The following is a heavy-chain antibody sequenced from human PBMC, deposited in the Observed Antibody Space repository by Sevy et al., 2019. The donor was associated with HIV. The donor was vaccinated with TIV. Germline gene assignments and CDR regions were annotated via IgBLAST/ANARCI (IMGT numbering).Heavy chain of an antibody. J-gene: IGHJ4*02. CDR1: GDSVSSNSAA. D-gene: IGHD2-2*01. V-gene: IGHV6-1*01. Sequence: QSQTLSLTCAISGDSVSSNSAAWNWIRQSPSRGLEWLGRTYYRSKWYNDYAVSVKSRITINPDTSKNQFSLQLNSVTPEDTAVYYCARNPPYCSSTSCHFDYWGQGTLVTVCS. CDR2: TYYRSKWYN. CDR3: ARNPPYCSSTSCHFDY.